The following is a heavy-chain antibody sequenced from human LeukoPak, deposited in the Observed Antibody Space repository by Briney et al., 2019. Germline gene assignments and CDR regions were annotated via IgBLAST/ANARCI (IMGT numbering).Heavy chain of an antibody. Sequence: GGSLRLSCAASGFTFSSYAMSWARQAPGKGLEWVSAISGSGGSTYYADSVKGRFTISRDNSKNTLYLQMNSLRAEDTAVYYCAKERFDYGDYRGDYWGQGTLVTVSS. D-gene: IGHD4-17*01. J-gene: IGHJ4*02. CDR3: AKERFDYGDYRGDY. CDR2: ISGSGGST. V-gene: IGHV3-23*01. CDR1: GFTFSSYA.